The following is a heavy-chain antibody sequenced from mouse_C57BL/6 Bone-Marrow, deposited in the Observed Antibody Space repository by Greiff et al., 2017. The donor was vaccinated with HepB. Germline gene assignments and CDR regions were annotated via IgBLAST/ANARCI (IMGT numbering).Heavy chain of an antibody. CDR3: AIGYSNYTYYFDY. J-gene: IGHJ2*01. V-gene: IGHV1-5*01. CDR1: GYTFTSYW. Sequence: EVQLQQSGTVLARPGASVKMSCKTSGYTFTSYWMHWVKQRPGQGLEWIGAIYPGNSDTSYNQKFKGKAKLTAVTSASTAYMQLSSLTSEDSAVYYCAIGYSNYTYYFDYWGQGTTLTVSS. CDR2: IYPGNSDT. D-gene: IGHD2-5*01.